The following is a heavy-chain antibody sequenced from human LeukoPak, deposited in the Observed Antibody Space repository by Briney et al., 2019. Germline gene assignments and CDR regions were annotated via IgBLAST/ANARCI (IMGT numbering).Heavy chain of an antibody. CDR2: ISSSSSYI. CDR3: ARTDYYDSSGYFIKGYYFDY. J-gene: IGHJ4*02. Sequence: PSETLSLTCTVSGVSISSSNSYWGWIRQPPGKGLEWVSSISSSSSYIYYADSVKGRFTISRDNAKNSLYLQMNSLRAEDTAVYYCARTDYYDSSGYFIKGYYFDYWGQGTLVTVSS. V-gene: IGHV3-21*01. D-gene: IGHD3-22*01. CDR1: GVSISSSN.